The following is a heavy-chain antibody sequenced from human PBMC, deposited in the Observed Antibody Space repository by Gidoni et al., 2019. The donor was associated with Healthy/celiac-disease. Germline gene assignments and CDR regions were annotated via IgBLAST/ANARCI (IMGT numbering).Heavy chain of an antibody. J-gene: IGHJ6*02. Sequence: QVQMVEAGGGVVQPGRSLRLSCAAAGVTFGSYDMHWVREAPGKGLEWVAVRSYDGSNKYYADSVKGRFTISRDNSKTTLYLQISSLRAEDTAVYYCAWAYCGGDCYPHYYYGMDVWGQGTTVTVSS. CDR3: AWAYCGGDCYPHYYYGMDV. D-gene: IGHD2-21*02. CDR2: RSYDGSNK. V-gene: IGHV3-30-3*01. CDR1: GVTFGSYD.